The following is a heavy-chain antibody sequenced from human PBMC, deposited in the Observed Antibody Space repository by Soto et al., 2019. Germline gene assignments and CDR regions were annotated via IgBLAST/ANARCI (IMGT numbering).Heavy chain of an antibody. D-gene: IGHD6-19*01. V-gene: IGHV3-7*05. Sequence: EVQLVESGGGLVQPGGSLRLSCAASGFTFSSDWISWVRQAPGKGLEWGANIKQDGSEKYYVDSVKGRFTISRDNAKNSLYLQMNSLRAEDTAVYYCARPSSGWFHFQHWGQGTLVTVSS. CDR2: IKQDGSEK. CDR1: GFTFSSDW. CDR3: ARPSSGWFHFQH. J-gene: IGHJ1*01.